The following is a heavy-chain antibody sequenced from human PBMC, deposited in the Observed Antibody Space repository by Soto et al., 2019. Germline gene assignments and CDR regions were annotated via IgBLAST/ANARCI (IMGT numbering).Heavy chain of an antibody. Sequence: QITLKESGPTLVKPTQTLTLTCTFSGFSLTTRGVGVGWIRQPPGKALERLALIYWDDDKRYSPSLQSRLSLTKDTSKNQVVLTMTNVDPVDTATYYCAHIPNYYQYDWFDPWGQGTLVSVSS. CDR2: IYWDDDK. V-gene: IGHV2-5*02. CDR1: GFSLTTRGVG. CDR3: AHIPNYYQYDWFDP. J-gene: IGHJ5*02. D-gene: IGHD3-16*01.